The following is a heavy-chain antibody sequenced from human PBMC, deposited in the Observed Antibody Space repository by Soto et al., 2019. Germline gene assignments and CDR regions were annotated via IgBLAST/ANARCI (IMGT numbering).Heavy chain of an antibody. CDR1: GVSIGSGDYS. CDR3: VSSKYNMVEGPKWFDP. CDR2: IYHRGNT. D-gene: IGHD1-20*01. J-gene: IGHJ5*02. V-gene: IGHV4-30-2*01. Sequence: QLQLQESGSGLVKPSQTLSLTCTVSGVSIGSGDYSWSWIRQPPGKGLEWLGYIYHRGNTYYNPSLESRLTMSADRSKNQLSLSLMSVTAADTAMYYCVSSKYNMVEGPKWFDPWGQGILVIVSS.